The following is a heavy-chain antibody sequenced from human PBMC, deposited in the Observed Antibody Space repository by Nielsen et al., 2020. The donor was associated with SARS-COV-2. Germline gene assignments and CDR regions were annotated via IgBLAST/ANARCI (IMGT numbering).Heavy chain of an antibody. V-gene: IGHV3-21*01. CDR1: GFTFSVYS. CDR2: ISSSGRYI. Sequence: GGSLRLSCAASGFTFSVYSIHWVRQAPGKGLEWVSSISSSGRYISYADSLKGRFTISRDNAQNSLYLQMNSLRAEDTAIYYCARASREHSLIFAFDIWGQGTKVTVSS. J-gene: IGHJ3*02. D-gene: IGHD5-18*01. CDR3: ARASREHSLIFAFDI.